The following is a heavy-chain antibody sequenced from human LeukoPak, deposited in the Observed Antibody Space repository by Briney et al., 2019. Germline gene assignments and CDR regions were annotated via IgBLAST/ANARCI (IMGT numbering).Heavy chain of an antibody. CDR2: IIPIFGTA. CDR3: ARELGIGGRGYFDY. V-gene: IGHV1-69*13. D-gene: IGHD7-27*01. J-gene: IGHJ4*02. CDR1: GGTFSSYA. Sequence: ASVKVSCKASGGTFSSYAISWVRQAPGQGLEWMGGIIPIFGTANYAQKFQGRVTITADESTSTAYMELSSLRSEDTAVYYCARELGIGGRGYFDYWGQGTLVTVSS.